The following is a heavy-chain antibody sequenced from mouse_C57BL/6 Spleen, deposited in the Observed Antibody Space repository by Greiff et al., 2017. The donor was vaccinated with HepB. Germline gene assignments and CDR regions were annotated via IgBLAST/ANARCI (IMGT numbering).Heavy chain of an antibody. CDR2: IYPGDGDT. CDR3: ARGGAYYYGSLWYFEV. Sequence: QVQLQQSGPELVKPGASVKISCKASGYAFSSSWMNWVKQRPGKGLEWIGRIYPGDGDTNYNGKFKGKATLTADKSSSTAYMHLSSLTSEDSAVYFCARGGAYYYGSLWYFEVWGTGTTVTVSS. D-gene: IGHD1-1*01. CDR1: GYAFSSSW. V-gene: IGHV1-82*01. J-gene: IGHJ1*03.